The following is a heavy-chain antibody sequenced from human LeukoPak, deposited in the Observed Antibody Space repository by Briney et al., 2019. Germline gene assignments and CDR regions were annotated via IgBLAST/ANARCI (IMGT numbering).Heavy chain of an antibody. CDR3: ARGGSCGGDCYQYYFDY. CDR2: INPNSGGT. V-gene: IGHV1-2*02. CDR1: GYTFTGYY. J-gene: IGHJ4*02. D-gene: IGHD2-21*02. Sequence: ASVKVSCKASGYTFTGYYMHWVRQAPGQGLEWMGWINPNSGGTNYAQKFQGRVTMTRDTSISTAYMELSRLRSDDTAVYYCARGGSCGGDCYQYYFDYWGQGTLVTVSS.